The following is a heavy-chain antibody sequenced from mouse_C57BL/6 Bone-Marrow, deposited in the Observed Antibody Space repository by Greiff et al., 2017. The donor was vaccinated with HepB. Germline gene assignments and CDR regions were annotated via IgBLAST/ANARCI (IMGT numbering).Heavy chain of an antibody. CDR1: GFSFNTYA. Sequence: GGGLVQPKGSLKLSCAASGFSFNTYAMNWVRQAPGKGLEWVARIRSKSNNYATYYADSVKDRFTISRDDSESMLYLQMNNLKTEDTAMYYCVRQRGVYYYDREYFDVWGTGTTVTVSS. CDR3: VRQRGVYYYDREYFDV. V-gene: IGHV10-1*01. D-gene: IGHD1-1*01. CDR2: IRSKSNNYAT. J-gene: IGHJ1*03.